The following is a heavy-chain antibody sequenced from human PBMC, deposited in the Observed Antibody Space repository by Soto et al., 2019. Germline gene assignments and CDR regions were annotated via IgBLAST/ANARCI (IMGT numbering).Heavy chain of an antibody. J-gene: IGHJ4*02. D-gene: IGHD2-2*01. V-gene: IGHV1-46*03. CDR2: INPSGGNI. CDR1: GYTFTTYY. Sequence: QVQLVQSGAEVKKPGASVKVSCKASGYTFTTYYIHWVRQAPGQGLEWMGIINPSGGNITYAQKFQGRVTMTRDTSTSTGYMELSSLRSEYTAVYYCGRDGGYQRFDYVGQGALVTVSS. CDR3: GRDGGYQRFDY.